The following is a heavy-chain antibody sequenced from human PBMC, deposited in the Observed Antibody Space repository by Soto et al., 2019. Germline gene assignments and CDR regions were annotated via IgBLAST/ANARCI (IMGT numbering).Heavy chain of an antibody. CDR1: GFTFSSYS. D-gene: IGHD4-4*01. Sequence: KTGGSLRLSCAASGFTFSSYSMNWVRQAPGKGLEWVSSISSSSSYIYYADSVKGRFTISRDNAKNSLYLQMNSLRAEDTAVYYCARGRFNTVQIAYWGQGTLVTVSS. CDR3: ARGRFNTVQIAY. CDR2: ISSSSSYI. V-gene: IGHV3-21*01. J-gene: IGHJ4*02.